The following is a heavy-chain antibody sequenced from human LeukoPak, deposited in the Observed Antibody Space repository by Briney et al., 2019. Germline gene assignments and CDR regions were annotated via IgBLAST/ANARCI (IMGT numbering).Heavy chain of an antibody. CDR2: INHSGST. CDR3: ASLWARDWFDP. D-gene: IGHD7-27*01. Sequence: SETLSLTCAVYGGSFSGYYWSWIRQPPGKGLEWIGEINHSGSTNYNPSLKSRVTISVDTSKNQFSLKLSSVTAADTAVYYCASLWARDWFDPWGQGTLVTVSS. J-gene: IGHJ5*02. V-gene: IGHV4-34*01. CDR1: GGSFSGYY.